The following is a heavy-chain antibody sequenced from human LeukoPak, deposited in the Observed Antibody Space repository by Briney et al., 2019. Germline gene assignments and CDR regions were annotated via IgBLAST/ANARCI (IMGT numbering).Heavy chain of an antibody. J-gene: IGHJ3*02. V-gene: IGHV1-2*02. Sequence: ASVKVSCKASGYTFTGYYMHWVRQAPGQGLEWMGWINPNSGGTNYAQKFQGRVTMTRDTSISTAYMELSRLRSDDTAVYYCARMGRAAVAGKTNAFDIWGQGTMVTVSS. D-gene: IGHD6-19*01. CDR2: INPNSGGT. CDR1: GYTFTGYY. CDR3: ARMGRAAVAGKTNAFDI.